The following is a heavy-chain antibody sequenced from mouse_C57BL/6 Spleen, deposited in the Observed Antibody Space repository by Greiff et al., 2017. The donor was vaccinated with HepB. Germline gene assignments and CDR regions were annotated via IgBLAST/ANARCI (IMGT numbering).Heavy chain of an antibody. CDR1: GFTFSDYY. CDR3: ARRAYYSNPGYGDY. Sequence: EVKVVESGGGLVQPGGSLKLSCAASGFTFSDYYMYWVRQTPEKRLEWVAYISNGGGSTYYPDTVKGRFPISRDNAKNTLYLQMSRLKSEDTAMYYCARRAYYSNPGYGDYWGQGTSVTVSS. V-gene: IGHV5-12*01. D-gene: IGHD2-5*01. CDR2: ISNGGGST. J-gene: IGHJ4*01.